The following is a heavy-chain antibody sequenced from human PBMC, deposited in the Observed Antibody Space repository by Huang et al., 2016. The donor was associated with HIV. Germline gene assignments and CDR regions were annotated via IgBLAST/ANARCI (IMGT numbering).Heavy chain of an antibody. V-gene: IGHV3-30*02. CDR1: GFDFNTFA. D-gene: IGHD7-27*01. J-gene: IGHJ4*02. CDR2: VQYDGSQK. Sequence: QVRLVESGGDVVQPGGSVRMSCLVSGFDFNTFAMHWVRQAPEKVLEWVSSVQYDGSQKYYADSVRGRFSVSRDNSKNTLYLQMANLRGDDTAVYYCARDRRHVTLIREFSAAPDNFPWGPDFWGQGTLVTVSS. CDR3: ARDRRHVTLIREFSAAPDNFPWGPDF.